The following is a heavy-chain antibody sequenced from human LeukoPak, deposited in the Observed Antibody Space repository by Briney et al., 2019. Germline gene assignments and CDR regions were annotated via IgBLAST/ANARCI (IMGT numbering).Heavy chain of an antibody. V-gene: IGHV3-23*01. Sequence: GESLRLSCAASGFTFSSYAMSWVRQAPGKGLEWVSAISGSGGSTYYADSVKGRFTISRDNSKDTLYLQMNSLRAEDTAVYYCAKDLSGVAVGSELDYWGQGTLVTVSS. J-gene: IGHJ4*02. CDR3: AKDLSGVAVGSELDY. CDR1: GFTFSSYA. D-gene: IGHD3-10*01. CDR2: ISGSGGST.